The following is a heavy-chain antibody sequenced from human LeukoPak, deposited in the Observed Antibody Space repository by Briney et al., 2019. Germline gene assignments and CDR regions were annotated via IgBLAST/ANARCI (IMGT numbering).Heavy chain of an antibody. Sequence: GGSLRLSCAASGFTFSSYSMNWVRQAPGKGLEWVSYISRSSSTIYYADSVKGRFTISRDNAKNSLYLQMNSLRAEDTAVYYCAREDPTVTTGNFDYWGQGTLVTVSS. V-gene: IGHV3-48*01. CDR3: AREDPTVTTGNFDY. J-gene: IGHJ4*02. D-gene: IGHD4-17*01. CDR1: GFTFSSYS. CDR2: ISRSSSTI.